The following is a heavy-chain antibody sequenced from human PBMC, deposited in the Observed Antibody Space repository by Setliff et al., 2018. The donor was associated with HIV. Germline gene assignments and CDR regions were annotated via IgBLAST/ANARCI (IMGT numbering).Heavy chain of an antibody. D-gene: IGHD5-18*01. Sequence: SETLSLTCTVSGGSISNSRYYWSWIRQPPGKGLEWIGSIYYSGSTYYNPSLKSRVTMSLDTSKNQFSLKMTSVTAADTALYYCSNWNTTIDEDAWGQGTLVTVSS. J-gene: IGHJ5*02. CDR1: GGSISNSRYY. CDR3: SNWNTTIDEDA. CDR2: IYYSGST. V-gene: IGHV4-39*07.